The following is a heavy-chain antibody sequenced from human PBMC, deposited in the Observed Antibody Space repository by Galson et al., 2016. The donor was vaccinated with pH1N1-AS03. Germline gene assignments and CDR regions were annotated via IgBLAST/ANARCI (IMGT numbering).Heavy chain of an antibody. V-gene: IGHV1-46*01. CDR3: ATSGSGSRGRFDY. Sequence: SVKVSCKASGYTLSRYYMHWMRQAPGQGPEWMGVIDPSIGSTTYAQKFQGRFTMTRDTATTTAYLELSSLRTDDTAVYYCATSGSGSRGRFDYWGQGALITVSS. CDR1: GYTLSRYY. J-gene: IGHJ4*02. CDR2: IDPSIGST. D-gene: IGHD3-10*01.